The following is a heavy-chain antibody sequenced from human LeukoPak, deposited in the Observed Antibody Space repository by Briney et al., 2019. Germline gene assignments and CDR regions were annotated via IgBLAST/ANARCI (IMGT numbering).Heavy chain of an antibody. V-gene: IGHV4-59*08. Sequence: SETLSLTCTVSGGSISSYYWSWIRQPPGKGLEWIGYIYYSGSTNYNPSLKSRVTISVDTSKNQFSLKLSSVTAADTAVYYCARLGQRWLQPNWFDPWGQGTLATVSS. D-gene: IGHD5-24*01. CDR3: ARLGQRWLQPNWFDP. J-gene: IGHJ5*02. CDR1: GGSISSYY. CDR2: IYYSGST.